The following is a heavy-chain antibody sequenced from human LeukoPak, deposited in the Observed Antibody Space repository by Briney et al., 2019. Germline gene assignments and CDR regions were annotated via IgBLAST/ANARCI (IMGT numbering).Heavy chain of an antibody. CDR3: ARVRPPLATFDY. CDR2: IYYSGST. Sequence: SETLSLTCVVSGFSINNFYWNWIRQPPGKGLEWIGYIYYSGSTNYNPSLKSRVTISVDTSKNQFSLKLSSVTAADTAVYYCARVRPPLATFDYWGQGILVTVSS. D-gene: IGHD3-3*02. J-gene: IGHJ4*02. CDR1: GFSINNFY. V-gene: IGHV4-59*01.